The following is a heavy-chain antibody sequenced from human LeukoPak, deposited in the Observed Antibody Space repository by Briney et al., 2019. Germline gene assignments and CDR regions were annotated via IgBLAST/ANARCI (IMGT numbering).Heavy chain of an antibody. CDR3: AKSHSVAVAGTYSMYYFDS. J-gene: IGHJ4*02. V-gene: IGHV3-23*01. D-gene: IGHD6-19*01. Sequence: GESLRLSCAASGFTFSSFAMSWVRQAPGRGLEWVSSISGSGASTYYADSVKGRFTISRDNSRNTLYLQMSSLRAEDTAVYYCAKSHSVAVAGTYSMYYFDSWGQGTLVTVSS. CDR2: ISGSGAST. CDR1: GFTFSSFA.